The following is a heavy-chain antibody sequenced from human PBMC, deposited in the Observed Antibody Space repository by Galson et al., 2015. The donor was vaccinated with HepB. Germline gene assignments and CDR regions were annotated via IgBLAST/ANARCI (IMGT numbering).Heavy chain of an antibody. CDR3: ARLSLRDDAFDV. D-gene: IGHD3-16*01. CDR2: ISGSGADT. J-gene: IGHJ3*01. Sequence: SLRLSCAASGFTFSRYSMSWVRQAPGKGLMWVAAISGSGADTFYSGSAKGRFTISRENGEKSLYLQMNSLGAGDTAVYYCARLSLRDDAFDVWGHGTMVTVSS. V-gene: IGHV3-23*01. CDR1: GFTFSRYS.